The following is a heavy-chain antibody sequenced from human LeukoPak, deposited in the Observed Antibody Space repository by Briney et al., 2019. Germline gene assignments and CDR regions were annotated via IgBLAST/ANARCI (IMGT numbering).Heavy chain of an antibody. V-gene: IGHV4-34*01. CDR2: INHSGST. J-gene: IGHJ4*02. CDR3: ARAPLRYFDWLSRGYFDY. CDR1: GGSFSGYY. D-gene: IGHD3-9*01. Sequence: SETLSLTCAVYGGSFSGYYWSWIRQPPGKGLEWIGEINHSGSTNYNPSLKSRVTISVDTSKNQFSLKLSSVTAADTAVYYCARAPLRYFDWLSRGYFDYWGQGTLVTVSS.